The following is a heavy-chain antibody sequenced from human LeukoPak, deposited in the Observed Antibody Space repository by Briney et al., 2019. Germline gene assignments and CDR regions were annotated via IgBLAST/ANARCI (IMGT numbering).Heavy chain of an antibody. J-gene: IGHJ4*01. D-gene: IGHD3-10*01. CDR1: GGSSSSGDYY. CDR2: IYYSGNT. V-gene: IGHV4-30-4*01. CDR3: ARDHGSINSGSLDH. Sequence: PSQTLSLTCTVSGGSSSSGDYYWNWIRQPPEKGLEWIGYIYYSGNTYYNPSLKSRVTISADTSKNQFSLKLSSVTAADTAVYYCARDHGSINSGSLDHWGHGTLVTVSS.